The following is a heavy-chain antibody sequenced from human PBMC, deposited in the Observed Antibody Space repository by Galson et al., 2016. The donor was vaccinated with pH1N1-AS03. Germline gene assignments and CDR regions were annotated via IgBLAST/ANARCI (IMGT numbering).Heavy chain of an antibody. J-gene: IGHJ4*02. CDR3: ARAVGGGDSF. CDR1: GFAFSTCG. CDR2: ISSGSDYK. V-gene: IGHV3-21*01. Sequence: SLRLSCAASGFAFSTCGMSWVRQAPGKGPEWVSSISSGSDYKYYADSVKGRFTVSRDNAKNSLYLQMNSLRDEDTAVYYCARAVGGGDSFWGQGTLVTVSA. D-gene: IGHD4-23*01.